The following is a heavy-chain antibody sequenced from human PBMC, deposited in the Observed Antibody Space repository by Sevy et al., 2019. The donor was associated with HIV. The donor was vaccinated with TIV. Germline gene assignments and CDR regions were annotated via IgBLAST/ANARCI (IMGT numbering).Heavy chain of an antibody. V-gene: IGHV3-66*02. Sequence: GGSLRLSCAISGFTVNDKYIIWVRQAPGKGLEWVSVIFSSGSTYYADSAKGRFTISRDNSMITVVLQMNSVGAEDTAVYYCVSLLLSYRSGWSYFDYWGQGTLVTVSS. CDR3: VSLLLSYRSGWSYFDY. J-gene: IGHJ4*02. CDR1: GFTVNDKY. CDR2: IFSSGST. D-gene: IGHD6-19*01.